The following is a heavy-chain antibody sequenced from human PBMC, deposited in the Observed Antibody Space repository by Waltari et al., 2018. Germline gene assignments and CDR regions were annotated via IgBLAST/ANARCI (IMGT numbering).Heavy chain of an antibody. J-gene: IGHJ4*02. CDR2: IYYSGGT. V-gene: IGHV4-39*02. Sequence: QLQLQESGPGLVKPSETLSLTCTVSGGSISSSSYYWGWIRQPPGKGLEWIGSIYYSGGTNYNPSRKSRVTISVDTAKNQVALKLSSVTAADTAVYYCARDRYYYGSGSSNYFDYWGQGTLVTVSS. CDR1: GGSISSSSYY. CDR3: ARDRYYYGSGSSNYFDY. D-gene: IGHD3-10*01.